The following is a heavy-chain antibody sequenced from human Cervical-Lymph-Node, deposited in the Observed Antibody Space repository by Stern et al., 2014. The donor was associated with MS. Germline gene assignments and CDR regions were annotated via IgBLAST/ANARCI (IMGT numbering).Heavy chain of an antibody. CDR1: GYSFTDFW. CDR3: ATQGCTNGVCHFEY. V-gene: IGHV5-51*03. J-gene: IGHJ4*02. CDR2: IHPGDFDT. D-gene: IGHD2-8*01. Sequence: VQLVESGPEVKKPGESLKMSCKASGYSFTDFWIGWVRQMPGKGLESMGIIHPGDFDTRYRPSFQGQVPISVDRSINTAYLQWSSLKASDSAIYYCATQGCTNGVCHFEYWGQGTLVTVSS.